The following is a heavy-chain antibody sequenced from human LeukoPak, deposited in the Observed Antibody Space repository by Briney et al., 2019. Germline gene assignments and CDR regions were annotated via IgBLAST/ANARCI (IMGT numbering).Heavy chain of an antibody. J-gene: IGHJ3*02. CDR1: GYTFTGYY. D-gene: IGHD4-11*01. CDR3: ARDLKTGFRNYRAFDI. Sequence: APVKVSCKASGYTFTGYYMQWVRQAPGQGLEGMGWINPNSGGTNYAQKFQGRVTMTRDTSISTAYMELSRLRSDDTAVYYCARDLKTGFRNYRAFDIWGQGTMVTVSS. CDR2: INPNSGGT. V-gene: IGHV1-2*02.